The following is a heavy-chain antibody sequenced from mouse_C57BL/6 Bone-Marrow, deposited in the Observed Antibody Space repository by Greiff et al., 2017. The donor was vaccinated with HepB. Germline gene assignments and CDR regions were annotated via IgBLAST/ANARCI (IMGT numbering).Heavy chain of an antibody. CDR3: ASIHGAMDY. CDR2: IYPGDGDT. V-gene: IGHV1-82*01. Sequence: VMLQQSGPELVKPGASVKISCKASGYAFSSSWMNWVKQRPGKGLEWIGRIYPGDGDTNYNGKFKGKATLTADKSSSTAYMQLSSLTSEDSAVYFCASIHGAMDYWGQGTSVTVSS. CDR1: GYAFSSSW. J-gene: IGHJ4*01.